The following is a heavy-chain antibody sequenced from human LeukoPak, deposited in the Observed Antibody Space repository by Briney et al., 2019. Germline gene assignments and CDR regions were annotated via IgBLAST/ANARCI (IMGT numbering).Heavy chain of an antibody. D-gene: IGHD3/OR15-3a*01. CDR2: ISGSGTSI. J-gene: IGHJ3*02. V-gene: IGHV3-21*01. CDR1: GFTFNTYN. CDR3: ARDWTYASDI. Sequence: GGSLRLSCAASGFTFNTYNLNWVRQAPGKGLEWVSSISGSGTSIYYADSVKGRFTISRDNAKNSLYLQMNSLRAEDTAVYYCARDWTYASDIWGQGTMVTVSS.